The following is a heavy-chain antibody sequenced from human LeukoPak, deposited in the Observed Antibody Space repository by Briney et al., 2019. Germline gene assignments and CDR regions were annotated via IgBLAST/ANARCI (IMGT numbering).Heavy chain of an antibody. V-gene: IGHV3-74*01. D-gene: IGHD7-27*01. CDR3: ARANWATGDAFDI. CDR1: GITFSSYW. Sequence: PGGSLRLSCAASGITFSSYWMHWVRQAPGKGLVWVSRINGDGSGTTYADSVKGRFTISRDNAKNTLYLQMNSLRAEDTAVYYCARANWATGDAFDIWGQGTMVTVSS. CDR2: INGDGSGT. J-gene: IGHJ3*02.